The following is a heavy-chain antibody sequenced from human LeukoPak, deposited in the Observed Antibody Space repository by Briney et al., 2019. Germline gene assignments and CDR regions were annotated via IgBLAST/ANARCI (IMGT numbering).Heavy chain of an antibody. J-gene: IGHJ4*02. Sequence: SETLSLTCTVSGGSISSYYWSWIRQPPGKGLEWIGYIYYSGSTKYNPSLRSRVAISVDTSKNQFSLKLSSVTAADTAVYYCARHDRLRADYTYGPMYYWGQGTLVTVSS. CDR1: GGSISSYY. CDR3: ARHDRLRADYTYGPMYY. CDR2: IYYSGST. D-gene: IGHD5-18*01. V-gene: IGHV4-59*08.